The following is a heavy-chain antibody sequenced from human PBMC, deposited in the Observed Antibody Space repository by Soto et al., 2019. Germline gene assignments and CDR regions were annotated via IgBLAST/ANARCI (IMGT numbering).Heavy chain of an antibody. CDR1: GGSISSGGYS. CDR2: IYHSGST. D-gene: IGHD1-26*01. Sequence: PSETLSLTCAVSGGSISSGGYSWSWIRQPPGKGLEWIGYIYHSGSTYYNPSLKSRVTISVDTSKNQFSLKLSSVTAADTAVYYCARDFKKVGATTSFDYWGQGTLVNVS. CDR3: ARDFKKVGATTSFDY. J-gene: IGHJ4*02. V-gene: IGHV4-30-2*01.